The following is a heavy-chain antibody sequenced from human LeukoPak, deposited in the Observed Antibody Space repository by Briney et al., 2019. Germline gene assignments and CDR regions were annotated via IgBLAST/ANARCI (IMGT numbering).Heavy chain of an antibody. Sequence: SETLSLTCTVSGGSISSYYWSWIRQPPGKGLEWIGYIYYSGSTNYNPSLKSRVTISVDTSKNQFSLKLSSVTAADTAVYYCARVKGGAYSYGQHYYYYMDVWGKGTTVTVSS. CDR3: ARVKGGAYSYGQHYYYYMDV. CDR2: IYYSGST. J-gene: IGHJ6*03. D-gene: IGHD5-18*01. V-gene: IGHV4-59*01. CDR1: GGSISSYY.